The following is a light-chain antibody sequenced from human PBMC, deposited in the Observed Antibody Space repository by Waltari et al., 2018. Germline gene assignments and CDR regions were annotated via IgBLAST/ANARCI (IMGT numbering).Light chain of an antibody. CDR2: DVS. CDR1: SSDVGGYNY. V-gene: IGLV2-14*03. J-gene: IGLJ2*01. CDR3: SSYTSSSPVV. Sequence: QSALTQPASVSGSPGQSITIPCTGTSSDVGGYNYFPCYQQHPGKAPKLMIYDVSNRPSGVSNRFSGSKSGNTASLTISGLQAEDEADYYCSSYTSSSPVVFGGGTKLTVL.